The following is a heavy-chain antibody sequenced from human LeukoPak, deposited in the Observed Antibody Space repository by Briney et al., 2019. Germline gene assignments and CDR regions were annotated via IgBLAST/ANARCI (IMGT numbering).Heavy chain of an antibody. D-gene: IGHD2-21*02. CDR1: GFTFDDYA. CDR2: ISGSGTST. V-gene: IGHV3-23*01. J-gene: IGHJ4*02. Sequence: GGSLRLSCAASGFTFDDYAMHWVRQAPGKGLEWVSGISGSGTSTYYADSVKGRFAISRDNSKYTLYLHMNSLRAEDTAVYYCAKTRCGGDCWDFDFWGQGTLVIVSS. CDR3: AKTRCGGDCWDFDF.